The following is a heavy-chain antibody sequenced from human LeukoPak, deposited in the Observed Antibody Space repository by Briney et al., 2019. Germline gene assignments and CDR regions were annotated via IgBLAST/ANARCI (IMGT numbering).Heavy chain of an antibody. V-gene: IGHV3-7*01. D-gene: IGHD1-14*01. Sequence: GGSLRLSCAASGFTFSSYWMSWVRQAPGKGLEWVANIKQDGSEKYYVDSVKGRFTISRDNAKNSLYLQMNSWRAEDTAVYYCARAPDEPYYYYYGMDVWGQGTTVTVSS. J-gene: IGHJ6*02. CDR3: ARAPDEPYYYYYGMDV. CDR1: GFTFSSYW. CDR2: IKQDGSEK.